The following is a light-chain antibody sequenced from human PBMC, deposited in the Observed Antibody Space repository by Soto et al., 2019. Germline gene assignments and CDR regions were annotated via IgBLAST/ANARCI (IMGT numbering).Light chain of an antibody. V-gene: IGLV2-8*01. CDR3: TSYAHGDNWV. Sequence: QSALTQPPSASGSPGQSVAISCTGTSSDVGGYNYVSWYQHHPGKAPKLMIFEVSKRPSGVPDRFSGSKSGNMASLTVSGLQAEDEADYYCTSYAHGDNWVFGGGTKLTVL. CDR1: SSDVGGYNY. J-gene: IGLJ3*02. CDR2: EVS.